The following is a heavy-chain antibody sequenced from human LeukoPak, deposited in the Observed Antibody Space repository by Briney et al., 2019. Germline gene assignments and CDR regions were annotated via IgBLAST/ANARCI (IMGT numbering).Heavy chain of an antibody. CDR2: LSGIGGST. D-gene: IGHD3-10*01. J-gene: IGHJ6*03. CDR1: GFTFSSYA. V-gene: IGHV3-23*01. Sequence: PGGSLTLSCTASGFTFSSYAMSWARRSPGEGVEWLSSLSGIGGSTYYADYVKGRFTISRDNSKNTLYLQMNSLSAEDTAVYYCAKGVTHYGLDCYYMDVWGKGTTVTVSS. CDR3: AKGVTHYGLDCYYMDV.